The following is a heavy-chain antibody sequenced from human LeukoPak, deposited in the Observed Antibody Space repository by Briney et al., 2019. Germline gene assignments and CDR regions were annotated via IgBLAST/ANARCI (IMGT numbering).Heavy chain of an antibody. Sequence: KTSETLSLTCTVSGGSISSHYWSWIRQPPGKGLEWIGYIYYSGSTNYNPSLKSRVTISVDTSKNQFSLKLSSVTAADTAVYYCARDGYSGSSLFDYWGQGTLVTVSS. CDR2: IYYSGST. CDR3: ARDGYSGSSLFDY. D-gene: IGHD1-26*01. J-gene: IGHJ4*02. V-gene: IGHV4-59*11. CDR1: GGSISSHY.